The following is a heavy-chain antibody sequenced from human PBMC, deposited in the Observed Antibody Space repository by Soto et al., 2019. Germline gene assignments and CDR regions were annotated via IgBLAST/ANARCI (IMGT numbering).Heavy chain of an antibody. CDR2: VYHTGVT. CDR3: SRGGTRSSNVAAGVGGFDY. J-gene: IGHJ4*02. D-gene: IGHD2-21*01. V-gene: IGHV4-59*01. CDR1: GASISSAY. Sequence: PSEPWSLGCTVSGASISSAYWSWIRQSPERGRGWMAYVYHTGVTNYKPSLTSRVTISLDTAKGQFYLNLNSLTTADTAVYSCSRGGTRSSNVAAGVGGFDYLGEGSLVTDS.